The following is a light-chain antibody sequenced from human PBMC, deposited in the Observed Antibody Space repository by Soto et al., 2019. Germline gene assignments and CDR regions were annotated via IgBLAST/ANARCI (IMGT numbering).Light chain of an antibody. J-gene: IGLJ1*01. CDR2: DVS. Sequence: QSDLTQAASGSGSPGQSSAISCAGTSSDVGGYNYVSWYQQHPGKAPKLMIYDVSNRPSGVSNRFSGSKSGNTASLTISGLQAEDEADYYCSSYTSSSTYVFGTGTKVTV. CDR3: SSYTSSSTYV. V-gene: IGLV2-14*01. CDR1: SSDVGGYNY.